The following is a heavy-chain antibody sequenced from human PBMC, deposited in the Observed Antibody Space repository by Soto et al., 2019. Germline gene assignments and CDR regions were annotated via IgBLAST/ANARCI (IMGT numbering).Heavy chain of an antibody. D-gene: IGHD3-16*01. CDR3: AKEAGGYDPYYYYGMDD. Sequence: GGSLTLSCAASGFTFSSYGMHWVRQAPGKGLEWVAVISYDSSNKYYADSVKGRFTISRDNSKNTLYLQMNSLRAEDTAVYYCAKEAGGYDPYYYYGMDDWGQGTTFTVSS. CDR1: GFTFSSYG. V-gene: IGHV3-30*18. J-gene: IGHJ6*02. CDR2: ISYDSSNK.